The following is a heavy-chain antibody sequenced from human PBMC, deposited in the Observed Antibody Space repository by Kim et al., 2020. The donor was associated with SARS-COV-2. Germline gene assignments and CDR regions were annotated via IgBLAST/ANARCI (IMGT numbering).Heavy chain of an antibody. J-gene: IGHJ4*02. CDR1: GFTFSSHC. V-gene: IGHV3-74*01. Sequence: GGSLRLSCAASGFTFSSHCMHWVRQAPGKGLVWVSRINSDGSTISYADSVKGRFTISRDNAKNTLYLQMNSLRAEDTAVYYCARRQFTSGWYYFDYWGQGNLVTVSS. D-gene: IGHD6-19*01. CDR3: ARRQFTSGWYYFDY. CDR2: INSDGSTI.